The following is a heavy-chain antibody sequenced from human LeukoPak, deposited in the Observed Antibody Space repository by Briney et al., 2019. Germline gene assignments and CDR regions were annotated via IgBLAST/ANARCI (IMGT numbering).Heavy chain of an antibody. Sequence: GGSLRLSCEGSGFTFSNYWMGWVRQAPGKGLQWVALISHDGSNKYYADSVKGRFTISRDNSKNTLYLQMNSLRGEDTAVYYCAKDGASYYYYGMDVWGQGTTVTVSS. D-gene: IGHD3-16*01. J-gene: IGHJ6*02. CDR3: AKDGASYYYYGMDV. CDR1: GFTFSNYW. CDR2: ISHDGSNK. V-gene: IGHV3-30*18.